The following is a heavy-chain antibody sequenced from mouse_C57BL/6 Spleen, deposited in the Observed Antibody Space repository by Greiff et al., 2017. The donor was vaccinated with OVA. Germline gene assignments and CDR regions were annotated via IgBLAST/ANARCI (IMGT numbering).Heavy chain of an antibody. J-gene: IGHJ4*01. CDR1: GYTFTSYW. CDR3: AWEGHYYGSPCGYAMDY. Sequence: QVQLQQSGAELAKPGASVKLSCKASGYTFTSYWMHWVKQRPGQGLEWIGYINPSSGYTKYNQKFKDKATLTADKSSSTAYMQLSSLTYEASADDYGAWEGHYYGSPCGYAMDYWGQGTSVTVSS. CDR2: INPSSGYT. D-gene: IGHD1-1*01. V-gene: IGHV1-7*01.